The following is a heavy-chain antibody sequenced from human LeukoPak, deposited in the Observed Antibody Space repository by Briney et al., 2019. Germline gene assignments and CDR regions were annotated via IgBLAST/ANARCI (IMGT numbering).Heavy chain of an antibody. V-gene: IGHV4-34*01. CDR2: INHSGST. Sequence: SETLSLTCTVSGGSISSYYWSYILQPPGKGLEWIGEINHSGSTNYNPSLKSRVTISVDTSKNQFSLRLSSVTAADTAVYYCARGQVVLRFLEWSPHLDYWGQGTLVTVSS. CDR1: GGSISSYY. CDR3: ARGQVVLRFLEWSPHLDY. J-gene: IGHJ4*02. D-gene: IGHD3-3*01.